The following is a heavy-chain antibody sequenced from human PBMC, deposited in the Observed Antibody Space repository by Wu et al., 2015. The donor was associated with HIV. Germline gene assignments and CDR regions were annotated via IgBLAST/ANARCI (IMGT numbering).Heavy chain of an antibody. CDR2: MTPNTGNT. D-gene: IGHD2-15*01. CDR3: ARDSRVQYCSGGSCYSGTAPNWFDP. Sequence: QVQLVQSGAEVKKPGASVKVSCKASGYTFTSYDINWVRQATGQGLEWMGWMTPNTGNTGYAQKFQGRVTMTRNTSISTAYMELSSLRSEDTAVYYCARDSRVQYCSGGSCYSGTAPNWFDPWGQGTLVTVSS. J-gene: IGHJ5*02. V-gene: IGHV1-8*01. CDR1: GYTFTSYD.